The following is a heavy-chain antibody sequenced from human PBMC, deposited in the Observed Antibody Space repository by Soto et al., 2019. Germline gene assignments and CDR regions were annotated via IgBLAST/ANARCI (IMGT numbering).Heavy chain of an antibody. CDR1: GRDIRSSGYY. V-gene: IGHV4-39*01. J-gene: IGHJ3*02. Sequence: SETLSLTCTVSGRDIRSSGYYWGWIRQPPGKGLEWIGSIYYSGSTYYNPSLKSRVTISVDTSKNQFSLKLSSVTAGDTAVYYCAIHRPVVVIRFGGKAHAFDIWAQRSMVPGS. CDR3: AIHRPVVVIRFGGKAHAFDI. D-gene: IGHD3-3*01. CDR2: IYYSGST.